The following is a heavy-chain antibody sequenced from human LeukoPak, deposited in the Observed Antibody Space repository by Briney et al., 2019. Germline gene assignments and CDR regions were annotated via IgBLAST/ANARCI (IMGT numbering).Heavy chain of an antibody. J-gene: IGHJ4*02. D-gene: IGHD3-10*01. Sequence: GGSLRLSCAASGFSFSNYWMSWVRQAPGKGLEWVANIKQDESEKYYVDSVKGRFTISRDNAKISVHLQMNSLRAEDTAVYYCARESDYHGSGSYFIDYWGQGTLVTVSS. V-gene: IGHV3-7*01. CDR2: IKQDESEK. CDR3: ARESDYHGSGSYFIDY. CDR1: GFSFSNYW.